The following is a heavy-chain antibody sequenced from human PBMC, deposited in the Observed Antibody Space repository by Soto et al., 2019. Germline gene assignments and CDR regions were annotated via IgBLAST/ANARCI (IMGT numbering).Heavy chain of an antibody. CDR3: ASYSYGYSSRSYGMNV. CDR2: IYYSGST. Sequence: SETLSLTCTVSGGSISSYYWSWIRQPPGKGLEWIGYIYYSGSTNYNPSLKSRVTISVDTSKNQFSLKLSSVTAADTAVYYCASYSYGYSSRSYGMNVWGQGTTVTVSS. V-gene: IGHV4-59*01. J-gene: IGHJ6*02. D-gene: IGHD5-18*01. CDR1: GGSISSYY.